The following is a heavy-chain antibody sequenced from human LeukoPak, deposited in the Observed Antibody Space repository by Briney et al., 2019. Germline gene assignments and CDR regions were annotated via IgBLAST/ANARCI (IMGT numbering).Heavy chain of an antibody. CDR2: IYYSGTT. V-gene: IGHV4-39*07. J-gene: IGHJ5*02. Sequence: PSETLSLTCSVSGDSISSTSYYWGWIRQPPGKGLEWIGNIYYSGTTSYNPSLKSRVTISVATPKNQSSLRLSSVTAADTAVYYCARALVNNWFDPWGQGTLVTVSS. CDR3: ARALVNNWFDP. CDR1: GDSISSTSYY. D-gene: IGHD3-9*01.